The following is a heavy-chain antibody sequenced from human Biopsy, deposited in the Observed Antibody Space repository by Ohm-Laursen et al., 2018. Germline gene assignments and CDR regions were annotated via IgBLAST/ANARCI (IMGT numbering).Heavy chain of an antibody. CDR3: TKERRSWYSER. J-gene: IGHJ4*02. D-gene: IGHD6-13*01. CDR2: ITHDGSKT. CDR1: GFTFSDYA. V-gene: IGHV3-30*18. Sequence: SLRLSCAASGFTFSDYAMHWVRQAPGKGLEWVAIITHDGSKTYYADSVEGRFTISRDQFKSTVYLQLNSLRTEDTAIYYCTKERRSWYSERWGQGTLVTVSS.